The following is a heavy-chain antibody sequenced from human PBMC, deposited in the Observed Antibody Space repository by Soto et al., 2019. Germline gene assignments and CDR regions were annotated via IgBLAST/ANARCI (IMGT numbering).Heavy chain of an antibody. CDR2: MNPGSGDT. V-gene: IGHV1-8*01. CDR1: GYSFTNND. Sequence: SSVKVSCKASGYSFTNNDVSWVRQATGQGLEWMGWMNPGSGDTGYAQKFQGRVTMTRDISTATAYMELSSLRSDDTATYYCARMATFGSLNWFDPWGQGTLVTLSS. CDR3: ARMATFGSLNWFDP. D-gene: IGHD3-16*01. J-gene: IGHJ5*02.